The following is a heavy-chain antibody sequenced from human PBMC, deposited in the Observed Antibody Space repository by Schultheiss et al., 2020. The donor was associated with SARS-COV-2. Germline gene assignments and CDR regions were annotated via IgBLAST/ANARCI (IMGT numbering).Heavy chain of an antibody. CDR1: GFIFSDYA. V-gene: IGHV3-23*01. CDR3: ARADDYGGNSLDH. D-gene: IGHD4-23*01. CDR2: IGGGEGRA. Sequence: GGSLRLSCAASGFIFSDYAMNWVRQAPGKGLEWVSHIGGGEGRAYYAEAVKGRFTSTRDESRAKVYGQRNSLRVEDTAIYYCARADDYGGNSLDHWGQGTLVTVSS. J-gene: IGHJ4*02.